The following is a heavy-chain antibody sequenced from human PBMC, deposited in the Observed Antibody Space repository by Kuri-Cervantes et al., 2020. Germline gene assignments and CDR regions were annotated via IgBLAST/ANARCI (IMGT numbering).Heavy chain of an antibody. Sequence: GESLKISCAASGFTFSNGGMNWVRQAPGKGLEWVSGVSWNGSRTHYADSVKGRFTISRDNSKNTLYLQMNSLRAEDTAVYYCAKDHGGSYGRWYYYYGMDVWGQGTTVTVSS. CDR1: GFTFSNGG. CDR2: VSWNGSRT. V-gene: IGHV3-19*01. CDR3: AKDHGGSYGRWYYYYGMDV. D-gene: IGHD1-26*01. J-gene: IGHJ6*02.